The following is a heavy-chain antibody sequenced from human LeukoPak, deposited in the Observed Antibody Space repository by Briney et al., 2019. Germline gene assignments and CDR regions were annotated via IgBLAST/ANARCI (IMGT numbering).Heavy chain of an antibody. V-gene: IGHV3-23*01. CDR3: ARAKPKNMVRGLIMRRESRYYFDY. CDR1: GLTFSSYA. CDR2: ISGSGGNT. Sequence: GGSLRLSRAASGLTFSSYAMSWVRQAPGKGVEWVSAISGSGGNTYYADSVKGRFTISRDNSKSTLYLQMNSLRAEDTAVYYCARAKPKNMVRGLIMRRESRYYFDYWGQGTLVTVSS. J-gene: IGHJ4*02. D-gene: IGHD3-10*01.